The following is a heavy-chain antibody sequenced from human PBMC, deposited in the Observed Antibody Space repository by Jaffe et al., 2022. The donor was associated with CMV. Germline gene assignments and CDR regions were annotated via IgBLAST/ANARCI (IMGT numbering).Heavy chain of an antibody. J-gene: IGHJ5*02. Sequence: QITLKETGPTLVKPTQTLTLTCTFSGFSFNTSGVAVGWTRQPPGKALEWLALIYWHGAEQYNSSLKSRLTITKDTSKNQVVLTMTNMDPVDTATYYCVHRWASAPRAFFDPWGQGILVTVSS. V-gene: IGHV2-5*01. CDR2: IYWHGAE. D-gene: IGHD6-6*01. CDR3: VHRWASAPRAFFDP. CDR1: GFSFNTSGVA.